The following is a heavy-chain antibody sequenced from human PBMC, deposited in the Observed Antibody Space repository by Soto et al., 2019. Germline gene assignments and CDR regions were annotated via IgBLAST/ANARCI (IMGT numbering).Heavy chain of an antibody. V-gene: IGHV4-34*01. D-gene: IGHD2-2*01. J-gene: IGHJ6*03. CDR3: ARAKRYCSSTSCYPGYYYYVDV. Sequence: SETLSLTCAVYGGSFSGYYWSWIRQPPGKGLEWIGEINHSGSTNYNPSLKSRVTISVDTSKNQFSLKLSSVAAADTAVYYCARAKRYCSSTSCYPGYYYYVDVWGKGTTVTVSS. CDR2: INHSGST. CDR1: GGSFSGYY.